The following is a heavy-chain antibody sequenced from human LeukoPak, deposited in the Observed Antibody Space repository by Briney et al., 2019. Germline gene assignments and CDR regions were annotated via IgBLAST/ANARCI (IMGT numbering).Heavy chain of an antibody. CDR1: GFTFSNYA. CDR3: VTASGSFSVLSPNDC. J-gene: IGHJ4*02. V-gene: IGHV3-30*04. D-gene: IGHD1-26*01. Sequence: TGGSLRLSCAASGFTFSNYAMHWVRQAPGKGLEWVALISFDGSNKYFADSVKGRFTISRDNSKNTLYLQMNSLKTDDTAVYYCVTASGSFSVLSPNDCWGQGTLVTVSS. CDR2: ISFDGSNK.